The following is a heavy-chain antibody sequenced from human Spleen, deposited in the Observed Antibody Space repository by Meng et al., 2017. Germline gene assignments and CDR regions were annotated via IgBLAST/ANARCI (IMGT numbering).Heavy chain of an antibody. CDR2: INAGNGNT. CDR3: ARTSSEIIGYCSGGSCYDAFDI. Sequence: ASVKVSCKASGYTFTSYAMHWVRQAPGQRLEWMGWINAGNGNTKYSQKFQGRVTITRDTSASTAYMELSSLRSEDTAVYYCARTSSEIIGYCSGGSCYDAFDIWGQGTMVTVSS. V-gene: IGHV1-3*01. D-gene: IGHD2-15*01. J-gene: IGHJ3*02. CDR1: GYTFTSYA.